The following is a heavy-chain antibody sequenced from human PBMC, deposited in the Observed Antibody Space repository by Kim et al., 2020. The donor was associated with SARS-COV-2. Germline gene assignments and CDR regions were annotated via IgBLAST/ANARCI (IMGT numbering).Heavy chain of an antibody. D-gene: IGHD1-26*01. Sequence: GGSLRLFCVASGFTFSTSPMGWVRQAPGKGLEWVSRISWDGTRTYYADSVKGRVTMSSDKSKNMLYLHMNSLRVEDTAVYYCAKGVINSGVDYWGQGTQV. CDR2: ISWDGTRT. V-gene: IGHV3-23*01. CDR1: GFTFSTSP. CDR3: AKGVINSGVDY. J-gene: IGHJ4*02.